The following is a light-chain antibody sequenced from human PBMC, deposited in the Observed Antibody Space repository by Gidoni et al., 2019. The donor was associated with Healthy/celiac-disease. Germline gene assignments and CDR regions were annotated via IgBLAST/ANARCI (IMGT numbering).Light chain of an antibody. Sequence: SYVLTQPPSVSVAPGKTARITCGGNNIGSKSVHWYQQKPGRAPVLGVYDDSDRPSGIPERFSGSNSGNTATLTFSRVESGDEADYSGQVWDSSSALLVFGTGTKVTVL. CDR2: DDS. J-gene: IGLJ1*01. V-gene: IGLV3-21*03. CDR3: QVWDSSSALLV. CDR1: NIGSKS.